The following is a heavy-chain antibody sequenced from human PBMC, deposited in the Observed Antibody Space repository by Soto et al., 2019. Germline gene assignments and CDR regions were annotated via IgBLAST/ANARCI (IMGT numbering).Heavy chain of an antibody. D-gene: IGHD3-9*01. J-gene: IGHJ3*02. CDR1: GYTFTSYG. CDR2: ISAYNGNT. V-gene: IGHV1-18*01. Sequence: QVQLVQSGAEVKKPGASVKVSCKASGYTFTSYGISWVRQAPGQGLEWMGWISAYNGNTNYAQKLQGRVTMTTDTSTSTAYMELRSLRSDDTPVYYCARSSYDILTGYFPDDAFDIWGQGTMVTVSS. CDR3: ARSSYDILTGYFPDDAFDI.